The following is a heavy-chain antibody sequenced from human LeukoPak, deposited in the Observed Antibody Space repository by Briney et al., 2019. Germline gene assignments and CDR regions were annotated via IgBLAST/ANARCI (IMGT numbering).Heavy chain of an antibody. D-gene: IGHD3-22*01. J-gene: IGHJ4*02. CDR2: IYYSGST. CDR3: AIDPFYDSSGYYPDY. V-gene: IGHV4-39*02. Sequence: SETLSLTCTVSGGSISSSSYYWGWIRQPPGKGLEWIGSIYYSGSTYYNPSLKSRVTISVDTSKNQVSLKLSSVTAADTAVYYCAIDPFYDSSGYYPDYWGQGALVTVSS. CDR1: GGSISSSSYY.